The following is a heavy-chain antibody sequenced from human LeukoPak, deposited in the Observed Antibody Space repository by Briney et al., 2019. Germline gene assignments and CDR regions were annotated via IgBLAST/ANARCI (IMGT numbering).Heavy chain of an antibody. CDR1: GFTFADYA. Sequence: GGSLRLSCAPSGFTFADYAMHWVRHAPGKSLEWVSGISWNSGSIGYADSVKGRFTISRDNAKNSLYLQMNSLRAEDTALYYCAKGSTTMTPWYFDLWGRGTLVTVSS. CDR3: AKGSTTMTPWYFDL. V-gene: IGHV3-9*01. J-gene: IGHJ2*01. CDR2: ISWNSGSI. D-gene: IGHD3-22*01.